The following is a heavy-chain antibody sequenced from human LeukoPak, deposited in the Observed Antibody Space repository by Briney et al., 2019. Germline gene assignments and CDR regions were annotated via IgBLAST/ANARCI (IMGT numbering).Heavy chain of an antibody. J-gene: IGHJ4*02. Sequence: GRSLRLSCTASGFTFWSYGIHWVRQAPGKGLEWVAVISYDGNHEVYADSVKGRFTISRDNSKNTLYLQMNSLRAEDTAVYYCARGSLGATGHHFDYWGQGTLVTVSS. CDR1: GFTFWSYG. D-gene: IGHD1-26*01. CDR3: ARGSLGATGHHFDY. V-gene: IGHV3-30*03. CDR2: ISYDGNHE.